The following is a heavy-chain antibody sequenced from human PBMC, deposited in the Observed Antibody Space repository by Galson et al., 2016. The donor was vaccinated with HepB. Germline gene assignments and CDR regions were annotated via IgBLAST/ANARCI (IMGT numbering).Heavy chain of an antibody. J-gene: IGHJ6*02. CDR2: IWYDGSDK. CDR3: AGDETGYCRSTSCYTYYHGMDV. D-gene: IGHD2-2*02. CDR1: GFTFRSYA. Sequence: SLRLSCAASGFTFRSYALHWVRQAPGKGLAWVAVIWYDGSDKYYADSVKGRFTISRDNSKNTLYLQMNSLRAEDTAVYYCAGDETGYCRSTSCYTYYHGMDVWGQGTTVTVS. V-gene: IGHV3-33*01.